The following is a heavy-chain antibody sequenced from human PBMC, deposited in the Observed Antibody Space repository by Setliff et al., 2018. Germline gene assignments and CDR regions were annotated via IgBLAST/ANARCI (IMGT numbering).Heavy chain of an antibody. CDR3: AATRLWF. V-gene: IGHV3-7*01. CDR2: IQQSGDEK. J-gene: IGHJ6*02. Sequence: GSLRLSCAGSGFTFSDYWMSWVRQAPGKGLEWVANIQQSGDEKYYVDSVKGRFAISRDNAKNSLYLQMNSLRAEDTAVYYCAATRLWFGDQGTTVTVSS. CDR1: GFTFSDYW. D-gene: IGHD3-10*01.